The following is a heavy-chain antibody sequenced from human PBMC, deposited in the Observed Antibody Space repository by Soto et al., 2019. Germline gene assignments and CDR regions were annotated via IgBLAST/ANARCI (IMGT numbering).Heavy chain of an antibody. J-gene: IGHJ6*02. Sequence: QVQLVQSGAEVKKSGSSVKVSCKASGGTFSTSAISWVRQAPGQGLEWVGGIMPVFATPDYAQKFQGRVTLXXDXTTTTAYLELTSLRTDDTAVYFCARDKDRQQLGGNYYYILDVWGQGTAIIVSS. V-gene: IGHV1-69*05. D-gene: IGHD3-3*02. CDR2: IMPVFATP. CDR1: GGTFSTSA. CDR3: ARDKDRQQLGGNYYYILDV.